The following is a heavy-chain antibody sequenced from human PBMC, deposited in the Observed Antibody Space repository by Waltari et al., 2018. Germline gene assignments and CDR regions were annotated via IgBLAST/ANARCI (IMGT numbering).Heavy chain of an antibody. CDR1: GGSITSYY. D-gene: IGHD6-19*01. CDR2: IYYSGST. J-gene: IGHJ4*02. Sequence: QVQLQESGPGLVKPSETLSLTCTVPGGSITSYYCSWIRQSPGKGLEWIGYIYYSGSTNYNPSLKSRLTISVDRSNNQFSLNLTSMTAADTAVYYCARVGAPSSGFQRSQPFDYWGQGTLVTVSS. CDR3: ARVGAPSSGFQRSQPFDY. V-gene: IGHV4-59*01.